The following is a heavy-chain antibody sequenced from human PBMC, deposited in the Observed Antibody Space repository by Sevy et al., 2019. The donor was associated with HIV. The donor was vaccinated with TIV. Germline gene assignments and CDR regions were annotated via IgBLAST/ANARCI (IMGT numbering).Heavy chain of an antibody. CDR1: GFTFSTYS. V-gene: IGHV3-48*01. CDR2: ISTSSSTI. J-gene: IGHJ4*02. D-gene: IGHD5-18*01. CDR3: AKGGRSYGDSYFDH. Sequence: GGSLRLSCAASGFTFSTYSMNWVRQAPGKGLEWVSYISTSSSTIYYADSVKGRFTISRDNAKNSLYLQMNSLRAEDTAVYYCAKGGRSYGDSYFDHWGQGTLVTVSS.